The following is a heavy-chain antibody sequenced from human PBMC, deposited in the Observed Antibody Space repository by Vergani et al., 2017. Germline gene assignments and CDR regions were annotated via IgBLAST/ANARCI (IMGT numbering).Heavy chain of an antibody. CDR3: ARGNCGVNCPKYNWLAP. CDR1: GDSMNTYY. Sequence: QVQLQESGPGLVKPSETLSLTCSVSGDSMNTYYWTWIRQPPGKGLEWIGYIYDSGDTKYNPSLKSRVTMSIDTSRSQFSLSLSSVTAADTAVYYCARGNCGVNCPKYNWLAPWGRGILVTVSS. V-gene: IGHV4-59*12. D-gene: IGHD2-21*01. J-gene: IGHJ5*02. CDR2: IYDSGDT.